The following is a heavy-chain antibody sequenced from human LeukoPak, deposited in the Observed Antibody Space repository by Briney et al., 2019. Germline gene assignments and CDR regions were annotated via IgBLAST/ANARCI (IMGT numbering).Heavy chain of an antibody. CDR2: IYYSGST. J-gene: IGHJ6*03. CDR3: ARNGAAAGTSYYYYMDV. D-gene: IGHD6-13*01. CDR1: GGSISSNY. Sequence: SETLSLTCTVSGGSISSNYWSWLRQSPGKGLEWIGYIYYSGSTNYNPSLKSRVTISVDTSKNQFSLKLSSVTAADTAVYYCARNGAAAGTSYYYYMDVWGKGTTVTISS. V-gene: IGHV4-59*01.